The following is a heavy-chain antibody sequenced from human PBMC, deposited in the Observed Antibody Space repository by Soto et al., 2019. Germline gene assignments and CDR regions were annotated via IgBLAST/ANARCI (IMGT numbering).Heavy chain of an antibody. D-gene: IGHD4-17*01. CDR3: ARTLYGDNVDY. CDR1: GYTFTSYD. J-gene: IGHJ4*02. V-gene: IGHV1-8*01. CDR2: MNPNSGNT. Sequence: QVQLVQSGAEVKKPGASVKVSCKASGYTFTSYDINWVRQATGQGLEWMGWMNPNSGNTGYAQNFQGRVTXTXXTAISTAYMELSSLRSEHTAVYACARTLYGDNVDYWGQGTLVTVSS.